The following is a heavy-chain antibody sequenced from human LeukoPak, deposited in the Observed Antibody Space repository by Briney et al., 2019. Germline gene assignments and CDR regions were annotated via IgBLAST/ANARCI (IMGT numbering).Heavy chain of an antibody. CDR1: GGTFSSYA. CDR3: ARGSIAAHDAFDI. Sequence: ASVKVSCKASGGTFSSYAISWVRQAHGQGLEWMGRIIPILGIANYAQKFQGRVTITADKSTSTAYMELSSLRSEDTAVYYCARGSIAAHDAFDIWGQGTMVTVSS. J-gene: IGHJ3*02. V-gene: IGHV1-69*04. CDR2: IIPILGIA. D-gene: IGHD6-6*01.